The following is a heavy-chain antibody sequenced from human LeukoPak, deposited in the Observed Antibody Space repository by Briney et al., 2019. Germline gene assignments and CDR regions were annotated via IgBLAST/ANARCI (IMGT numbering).Heavy chain of an antibody. Sequence: PGGSLRLSCVASELLFENAWMSWVRQAPGKGLEWVSFIYSDNTHYSDSVKGRFTISRDNSKNTLYLQMNSLRAEDTAVYYCARRAGAYSHPYDYWGQGTLVTVSS. CDR3: ARRAGAYSHPYDY. J-gene: IGHJ4*02. CDR1: ELLFENAW. CDR2: IYSDNT. D-gene: IGHD4/OR15-4a*01. V-gene: IGHV3-53*01.